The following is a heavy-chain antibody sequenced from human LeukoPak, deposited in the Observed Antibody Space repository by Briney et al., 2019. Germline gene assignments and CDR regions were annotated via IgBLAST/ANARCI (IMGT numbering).Heavy chain of an antibody. CDR2: ISGSGGST. CDR1: GFTYSSYA. D-gene: IGHD3-22*01. V-gene: IGHV3-23*01. CDR3: AKVSGGGKLIVVVITLFDY. J-gene: IGHJ4*02. Sequence: GGSLRLSCAASGFTYSSYAMSWVRQAPGKGLEWVSAISGSGGSTYYADSVKGRFTISRDNSKNTLYLQMNSLRAEDTAVYYCAKVSGGGKLIVVVITLFDYWGQGTLVTVSS.